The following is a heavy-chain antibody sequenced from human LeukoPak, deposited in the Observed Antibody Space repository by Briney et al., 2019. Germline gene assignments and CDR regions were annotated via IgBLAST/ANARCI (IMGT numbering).Heavy chain of an antibody. D-gene: IGHD5-24*01. CDR1: GYTFSNYN. CDR2: VNPSGDST. CDR3: ARVRDGYNDAYDI. V-gene: IGHV1-46*01. J-gene: IGHJ3*02. Sequence: ASVKVSCKASGYTFSNYNIHWLRQAPGQGLEWMGIVNPSGDSTNYAQNFQSRVTMTGDTSTSTVYMELSSLRSEDTAVYYCARVRDGYNDAYDIWGQGTMVTVTS.